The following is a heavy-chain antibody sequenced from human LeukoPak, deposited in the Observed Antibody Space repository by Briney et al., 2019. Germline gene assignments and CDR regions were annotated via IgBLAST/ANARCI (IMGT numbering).Heavy chain of an antibody. J-gene: IGHJ4*02. Sequence: PSQTLSLTCTVSGGSISSGTYYWSWIRQPAGEGLEWIGRIFTSGSTNYNPSLKSRVTISVDTSKNQFSLKLISVTAADTAVYYCARGGGSYHYWGQGTLVTVSS. CDR1: GGSISSGTYY. CDR2: IFTSGST. V-gene: IGHV4-61*02. CDR3: ARGGGSYHY. D-gene: IGHD3-16*02.